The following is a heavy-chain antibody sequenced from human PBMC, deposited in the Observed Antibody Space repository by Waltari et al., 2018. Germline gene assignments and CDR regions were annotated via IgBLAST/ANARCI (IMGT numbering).Heavy chain of an antibody. CDR3: ARDTPGDGIDY. CDR2: VDSDGSDWRSP. Sequence: EVQLVESGGGSVQPGGSLRPSCTASGFSFSTYWMHWVRQVPGKGLLWVAHVDSDGSDWRSPSYADSVKGRFTISRDNAKNTVYLQMNSLRVEDTAVYYCARDTPGDGIDYWGQGTLVTVSS. J-gene: IGHJ4*02. CDR1: GFSFSTYW. V-gene: IGHV3-74*01. D-gene: IGHD7-27*01.